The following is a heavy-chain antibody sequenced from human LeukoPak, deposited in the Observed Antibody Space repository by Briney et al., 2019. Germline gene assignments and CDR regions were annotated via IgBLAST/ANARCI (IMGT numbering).Heavy chain of an antibody. V-gene: IGHV3-48*03. J-gene: IGHJ4*02. CDR1: GFTFRSYE. Sequence: GGSLRLSCAASGFTFRSYEMNWVRQAPGEGLEWISYISSRGGTIKYADSVKGRFTISRDNAKNSLSLQMNSLRAEDTAVYYCARISGWYCDYWGQGTLVTVSS. CDR2: ISSRGGTI. CDR3: ARISGWYCDY. D-gene: IGHD6-19*01.